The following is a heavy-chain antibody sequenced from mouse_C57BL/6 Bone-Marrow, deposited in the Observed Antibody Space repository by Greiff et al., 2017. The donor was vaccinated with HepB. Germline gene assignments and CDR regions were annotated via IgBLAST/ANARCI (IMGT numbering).Heavy chain of an antibody. CDR2: IDPENGDT. J-gene: IGHJ1*03. CDR1: GFNIKDDY. Sequence: EVKLVESGAELVRPGASVKLSCTASGFNIKDDYMHWVKQRPEQGLEWIGWIDPENGDTEYASKFQDKATMTADTSSNTAYLQRSSLTSEDTAVYYCSHHYYGSSYWYFDVWGTGTTVTVSS. D-gene: IGHD1-1*01. CDR3: SHHYYGSSYWYFDV. V-gene: IGHV14-4*01.